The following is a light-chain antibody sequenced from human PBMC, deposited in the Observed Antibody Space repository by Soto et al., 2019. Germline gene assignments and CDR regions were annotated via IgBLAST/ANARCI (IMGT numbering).Light chain of an antibody. CDR3: QQYYGLPPLT. Sequence: IRMTQSPSSLSASTGARVTITCQASQNITNNLSWYQQKPGKAPNLLIYHASKLAKGVTSRFSGSGSGTDFSFIITSLQREDLATYYCQQYYGLPPLTFGQGTRLEIK. J-gene: IGKJ5*01. CDR2: HAS. V-gene: IGKV1-33*01. CDR1: QNITNN.